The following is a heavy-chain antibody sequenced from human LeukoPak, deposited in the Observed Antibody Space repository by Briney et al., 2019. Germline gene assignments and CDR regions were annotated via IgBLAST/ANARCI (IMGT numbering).Heavy chain of an antibody. V-gene: IGHV4-59*08. Sequence: SETLSLTCTVSGGSISSYYWSWIRQPPGKGLEWIGYIYYSGSTNYNPSLKSRVTISVDTSKNQFSLKLSSVTAVDTAVYYCARQVPDPIYGMDVWGQGTTVTVSS. J-gene: IGHJ6*02. CDR2: IYYSGST. CDR1: GGSISSYY. CDR3: ARQVPDPIYGMDV.